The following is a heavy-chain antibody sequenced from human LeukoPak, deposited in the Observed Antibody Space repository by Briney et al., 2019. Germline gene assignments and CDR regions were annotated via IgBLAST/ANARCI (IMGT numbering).Heavy chain of an antibody. Sequence: PSETLSLTCTVSGGSISSSSYYWGWIRQPPGKGLGWIGSIYYSGSTYYNPSLKSRVTISVDTSKNQFSLKLSSVTAADTAVHYCARHGGGGSDVWGSYRYSFRARGFDYWGQGTLVTVSS. CDR2: IYYSGST. CDR1: GGSISSSSYY. V-gene: IGHV4-39*01. CDR3: ARHGGGGSDVWGSYRYSFRARGFDY. J-gene: IGHJ4*02. D-gene: IGHD3-16*02.